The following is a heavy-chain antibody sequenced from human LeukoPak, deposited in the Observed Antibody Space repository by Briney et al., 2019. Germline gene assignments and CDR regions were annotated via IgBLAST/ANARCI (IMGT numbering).Heavy chain of an antibody. CDR1: GFTFSSSW. D-gene: IGHD2-15*01. Sequence: PGGSLRLSCAASGFTFSSSWMHWFRQAPGKGLVWVSSIKGDGSPTSYADSVKGRFTISRDNAKNTLYLQMNSLRAEDTAVYYCARAWSPDYWGQGTLATVSS. CDR2: IKGDGSPT. CDR3: ARAWSPDY. V-gene: IGHV3-74*01. J-gene: IGHJ4*02.